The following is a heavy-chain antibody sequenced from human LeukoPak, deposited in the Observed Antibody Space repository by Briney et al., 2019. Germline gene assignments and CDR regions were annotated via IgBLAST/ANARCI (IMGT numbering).Heavy chain of an antibody. CDR2: ISSSSSYT. Sequence: KSGGSLRLSCVASGFTFNTHSMNWVRQAPGKGLEWISSISSSSSYTYYADSVKGRFTISRDNAKNSLYLQMNSLRAEDTAVYYCARDTTSISHNFDYWGQGTLVTVSS. V-gene: IGHV3-21*01. CDR3: ARDTTSISHNFDY. J-gene: IGHJ4*02. D-gene: IGHD2/OR15-2a*01. CDR1: GFTFNTHS.